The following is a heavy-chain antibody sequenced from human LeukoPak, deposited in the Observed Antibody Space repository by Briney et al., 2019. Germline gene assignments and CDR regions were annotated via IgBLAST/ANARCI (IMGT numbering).Heavy chain of an antibody. CDR3: VRGVRI. D-gene: IGHD3-10*01. CDR2: IYYTGST. Sequence: SETLSLTCTVSGGXISSYYCSWIRQPPGKGLEWIGNIYYTGSTHYNPSLKSRVTISVDTSKNQFSLKLSYVTAADTAVYHCVRGVRIWGQGTIVTVSS. J-gene: IGHJ3*02. CDR1: GGXISSYY. V-gene: IGHV4-59*04.